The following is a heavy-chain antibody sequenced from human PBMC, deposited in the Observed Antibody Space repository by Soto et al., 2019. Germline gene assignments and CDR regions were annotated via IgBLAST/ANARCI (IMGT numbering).Heavy chain of an antibody. CDR1: GFTFSSYA. D-gene: IGHD2-15*01. Sequence: GGSLRLSCAASGFTFSSYAMSWVRQAPGKGLEWVSAISGSGGSTYYADSVKGRFTISRDNSKNTLYLQMNSLRAEDTVVYYCAKVPSVPYLAYFQHWGQGTLVTVSS. V-gene: IGHV3-23*01. CDR3: AKVPSVPYLAYFQH. CDR2: ISGSGGST. J-gene: IGHJ1*01.